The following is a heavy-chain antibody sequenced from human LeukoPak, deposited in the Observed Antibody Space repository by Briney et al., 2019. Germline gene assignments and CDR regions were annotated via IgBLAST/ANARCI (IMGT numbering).Heavy chain of an antibody. Sequence: SETLSLTCTVSGGSISSYYWSWIRQPPGKGLEWIGYIYYSGSTNYNPSLKSRVTISVDTSKNQFSLKLSSVTAADTAVYYCARAYYDSSGYYSRGYYYGMDVRGQGTTVTVSS. J-gene: IGHJ6*02. V-gene: IGHV4-59*01. CDR2: IYYSGST. D-gene: IGHD3-22*01. CDR3: ARAYYDSSGYYSRGYYYGMDV. CDR1: GGSISSYY.